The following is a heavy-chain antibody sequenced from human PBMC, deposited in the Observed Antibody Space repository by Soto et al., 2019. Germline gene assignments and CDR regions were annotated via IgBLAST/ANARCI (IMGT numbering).Heavy chain of an antibody. V-gene: IGHV1-3*01. D-gene: IGHD3-10*01. Sequence: ASVKVSCKASGYTFTSDAMHWVRQAPGQRLEWMGWINAGNGNTKYSQKFQGRVTITRDTSASTAYMELSSLRSEDTAVYYCARGGADSFQRLHGEDNWYFDLWGRGTLVTVSS. CDR1: GYTFTSDA. CDR2: INAGNGNT. CDR3: ARGGADSFQRLHGEDNWYFDL. J-gene: IGHJ2*01.